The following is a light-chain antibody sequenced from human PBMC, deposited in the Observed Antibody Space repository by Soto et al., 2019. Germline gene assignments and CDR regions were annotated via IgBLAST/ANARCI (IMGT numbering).Light chain of an antibody. CDR1: QYINTR. Sequence: IVLTQSPATLSSFPCDRVTLSCRASQYINTRLAWYQHRPGQAPRLLIYQTSIRAAGIPARFSGSGSGTEFTLTISSLQSEDFAVYYCQQCKDWPLTFGGGTKVDIK. CDR3: QQCKDWPLT. V-gene: IGKV3D-15*01. CDR2: QTS. J-gene: IGKJ4*01.